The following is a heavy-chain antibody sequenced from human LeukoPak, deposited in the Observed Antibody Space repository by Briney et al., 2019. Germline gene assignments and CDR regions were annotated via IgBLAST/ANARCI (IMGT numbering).Heavy chain of an antibody. CDR1: GGSISSSSYY. D-gene: IGHD3-3*01. CDR2: IYYSGST. J-gene: IGHJ3*02. Sequence: SETLSLTCTVSGGSISSSSYYWGWIRQPPGKGLEWIGSIYYSGSTYYNPSLKSRVTISVDTSKNQFSLKLSSVTAADTAVYYCAITYYDFWSGYFGAFDIWGQGIMVTVSS. CDR3: AITYYDFWSGYFGAFDI. V-gene: IGHV4-39*01.